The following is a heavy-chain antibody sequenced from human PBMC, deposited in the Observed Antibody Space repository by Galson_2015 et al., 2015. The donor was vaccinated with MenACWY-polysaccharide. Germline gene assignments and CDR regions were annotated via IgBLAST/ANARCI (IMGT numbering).Heavy chain of an antibody. Sequence: SLRLSCAASGFTFDDYAMHWVRQAPGKDLEWVSGISWNSGSIGYADSVKGRFTISRDNAKNSLYLQMNSLRAEDTALYYCAKDISSFDAFDIWGQGTMVTVSS. CDR2: ISWNSGSI. CDR3: AKDISSFDAFDI. CDR1: GFTFDDYA. V-gene: IGHV3-9*01. J-gene: IGHJ3*02. D-gene: IGHD3-3*02.